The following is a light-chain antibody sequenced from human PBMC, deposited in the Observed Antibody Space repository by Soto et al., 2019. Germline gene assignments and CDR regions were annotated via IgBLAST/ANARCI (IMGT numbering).Light chain of an antibody. V-gene: IGLV1-40*01. J-gene: IGLJ2*01. Sequence: QSVLTQPPSVSGAPGQRVTISCTGSSSNIGAGYDVHWYQQLPGTAPKLLIYGNSNRPSGVPDRFSGSKSGTSASLAITGLHAEDEADYYCQSYDSSRVVFGGGTKVTVL. CDR2: GNS. CDR3: QSYDSSRVV. CDR1: SSNIGAGYD.